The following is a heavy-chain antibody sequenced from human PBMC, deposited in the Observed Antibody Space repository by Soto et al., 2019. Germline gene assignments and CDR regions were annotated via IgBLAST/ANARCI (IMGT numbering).Heavy chain of an antibody. CDR3: ARAAAAGTRKYCLGMDF. V-gene: IGHV1-3*01. CDR1: GYIFTNYA. J-gene: IGHJ6*02. CDR2: LNADNGNT. D-gene: IGHD6-13*01. Sequence: QVQLVQSGAEVKKPGASVKVSCKASGYIFTNYAIHWVRQALGQRLEWTGWLNADNGNTKYSQSFQSRVTITRDTTAGIAYMGLRSPWSEDTAVCYCARAAAAGTRKYCLGMDFWCQGTTVNV.